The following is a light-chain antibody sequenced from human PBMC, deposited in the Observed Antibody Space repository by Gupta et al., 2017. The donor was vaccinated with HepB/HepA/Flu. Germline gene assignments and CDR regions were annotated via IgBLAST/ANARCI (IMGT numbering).Light chain of an antibody. Sequence: QSALTQPPSASGSPGQSVTISCTGTNGDVAGHNYVSWYQQHPGKAPKLIIYEVSKRPSGVPDRFSGSKSGNTASLTVSGLQAEDETDYYCSSYAGSNILVFGGGTKLTVL. CDR1: NGDVAGHNY. V-gene: IGLV2-8*01. J-gene: IGLJ2*01. CDR2: EVS. CDR3: SSYAGSNILV.